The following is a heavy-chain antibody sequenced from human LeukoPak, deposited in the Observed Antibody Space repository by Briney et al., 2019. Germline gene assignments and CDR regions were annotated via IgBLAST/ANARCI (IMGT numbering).Heavy chain of an antibody. Sequence: GGSLRLSCAASGFTFSSYAMSWVRQPPGKGLEWVSAISGSGGSTYYADSVKGRFTISRDNSKNTLYLQMNSLRAEDTAVYYCAKDPFAMVRGVIDYWGQGTLVTVSS. J-gene: IGHJ4*02. V-gene: IGHV3-23*01. CDR1: GFTFSSYA. CDR3: AKDPFAMVRGVIDY. D-gene: IGHD3-10*01. CDR2: ISGSGGST.